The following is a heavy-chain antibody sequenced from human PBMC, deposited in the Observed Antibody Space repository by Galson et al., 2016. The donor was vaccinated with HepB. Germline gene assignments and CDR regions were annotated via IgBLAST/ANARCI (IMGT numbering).Heavy chain of an antibody. CDR2: ISGSGGRT. CDR3: AKDYVGGSYLLTQFDY. V-gene: IGHV3-23*01. Sequence: SLRLSCAASGFTFNNYGMSWVRLAPGRGLEWVSGISGSGGRTYYADSVKGRFTISRDNSKNTVYLQMNSLRVEDTALYYCAKDYVGGSYLLTQFDYWGQGTLVTVSS. J-gene: IGHJ4*02. D-gene: IGHD3-16*02. CDR1: GFTFNNYG.